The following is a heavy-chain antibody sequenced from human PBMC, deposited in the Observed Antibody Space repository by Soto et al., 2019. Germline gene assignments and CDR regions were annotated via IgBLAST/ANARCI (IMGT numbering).Heavy chain of an antibody. CDR3: AGDGIGAAPVDAFDI. CDR2: ISGSSDAL. V-gene: IGHV3-48*01. D-gene: IGHD2-15*01. Sequence: EVQVVESGGGLVQPGGSLRLSCAASGFTFNKCSMNWVRQAPGKGLEWISYISGSSDALYYADSVKGRFIVSRDNAQNSLYRHMDSLSVEDTAVYYCAGDGIGAAPVDAFDILGQGTMVTVYS. CDR1: GFTFNKCS. J-gene: IGHJ3*02.